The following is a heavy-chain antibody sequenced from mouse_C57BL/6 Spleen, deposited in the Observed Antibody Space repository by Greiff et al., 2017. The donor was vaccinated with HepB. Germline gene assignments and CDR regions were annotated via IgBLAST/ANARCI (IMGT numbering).Heavy chain of an antibody. CDR1: GFTFSDYY. CDR3: AREQGPGAMDY. CDR2: INYDGSST. D-gene: IGHD3-3*01. V-gene: IGHV5-16*01. Sequence: EVQVVESEGGLVQPGSSMKLSCTASGFTFSDYYMAWVRQVPEKGLEWVANINYDGSSTYYLDSLKSRFIISRDNAKNILYLQMSSLKSEDTATYYCAREQGPGAMDYWGQGTSVTVSS. J-gene: IGHJ4*01.